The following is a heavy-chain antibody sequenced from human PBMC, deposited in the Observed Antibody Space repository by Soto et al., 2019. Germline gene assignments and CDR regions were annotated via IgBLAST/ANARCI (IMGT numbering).Heavy chain of an antibody. CDR3: ARDEVAGRDSSGYYSY. CDR2: IIPIFGTA. Sequence: QVQLVQSGAEVKKPGSSVKVSCKASGGTFSSYAISWVRQSPGQGLEWMGGIIPIFGTANYAQKFQGRVTITADESTSTAYMELSSLRSEDTAVYYCARDEVAGRDSSGYYSYWGQGTLVTVSS. J-gene: IGHJ4*02. D-gene: IGHD3-22*01. CDR1: GGTFSSYA. V-gene: IGHV1-69*12.